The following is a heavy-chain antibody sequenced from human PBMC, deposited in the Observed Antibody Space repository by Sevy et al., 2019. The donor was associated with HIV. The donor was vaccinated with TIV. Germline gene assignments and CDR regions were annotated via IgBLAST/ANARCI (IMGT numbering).Heavy chain of an antibody. J-gene: IGHJ4*02. CDR2: LSYDETVK. Sequence: GGSLRLSCEVSGFTLDTYVMHWVRQAPGKGLEWVAGLSYDETVKYYGESVKGRFTNSRDNSKNILFLQMNVLGVDDTSVYFCAKDPRRYGDNVEGFDYWGQGTLVTVSS. CDR1: GFTLDTYV. CDR3: AKDPRRYGDNVEGFDY. V-gene: IGHV3-30*18. D-gene: IGHD4-17*01.